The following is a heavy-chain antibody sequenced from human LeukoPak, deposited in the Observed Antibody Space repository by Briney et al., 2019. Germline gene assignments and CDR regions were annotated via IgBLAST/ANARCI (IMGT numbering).Heavy chain of an antibody. CDR2: ISFSGDNT. Sequence: PGGSLRLSCAASGFTFSTYFMNWVRQTPGKGLQWVSAISFSGDNTFYADSVKGRFTISRDNSKNTLYLQMNSLRAEDTAVYYCAKGNLLWFGELYTHDYWGQGTLVTVSS. V-gene: IGHV3-23*01. CDR1: GFTFSTYF. J-gene: IGHJ4*02. D-gene: IGHD3-10*01. CDR3: AKGNLLWFGELYTHDY.